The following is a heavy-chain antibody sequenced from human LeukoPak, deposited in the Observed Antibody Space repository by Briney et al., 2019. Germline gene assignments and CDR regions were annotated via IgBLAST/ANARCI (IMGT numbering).Heavy chain of an antibody. CDR1: GYTFTGYY. CDR2: INPNSGGT. CDR3: ARGFGLLWFGETE. J-gene: IGHJ4*02. Sequence: ASVKVSCKASGYTFTGYYMHWVRQAPGQGLEWMGWINPNSGGTNYAQKFQGRVTMTRDTSISTAYMELSRLRSDDTAVYYCARGFGLLWFGETEWGQGTLVTVSS. D-gene: IGHD3-10*01. V-gene: IGHV1-2*02.